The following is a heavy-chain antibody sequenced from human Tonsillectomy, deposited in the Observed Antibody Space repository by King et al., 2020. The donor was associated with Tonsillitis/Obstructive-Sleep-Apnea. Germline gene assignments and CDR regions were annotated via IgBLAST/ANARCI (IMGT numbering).Heavy chain of an antibody. CDR3: ARLLLWFGELSYFDY. V-gene: IGHV4-34*01. J-gene: IGHJ4*02. CDR2: INHSGST. Sequence: VQLQQWGAGLLKPSETLSLTCAVSGGSHSHYYWSWIRQPPGKGLEWIAEINHSGSTNYNPSLRSRVTISVDTSKNQFSLKLSSVTAADTAVYYCARLLLWFGELSYFDYWGQGTLVTVSS. D-gene: IGHD3-10*01. CDR1: GGSHSHYY.